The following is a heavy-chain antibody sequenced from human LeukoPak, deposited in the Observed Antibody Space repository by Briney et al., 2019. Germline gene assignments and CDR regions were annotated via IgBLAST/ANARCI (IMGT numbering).Heavy chain of an antibody. CDR1: GYSFTSYW. Sequence: GASLQISCKGSGYSFTSYWIGWVRQVPGKGLEWMGIIYPGVSDTRCSPSFQGQVTISADKSISTAYLQWSSLKASDTAMYYCARQGPISPPEGEHWGQGTLVTVSS. V-gene: IGHV5-51*01. D-gene: IGHD3-3*01. CDR2: IYPGVSDT. CDR3: ARQGPISPPEGEH. J-gene: IGHJ4*02.